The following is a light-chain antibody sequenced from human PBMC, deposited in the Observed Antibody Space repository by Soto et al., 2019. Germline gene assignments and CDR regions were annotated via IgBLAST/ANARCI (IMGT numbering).Light chain of an antibody. V-gene: IGLV1-47*01. Sequence: QSVLTQPPSASGIPGQRVTISCSGSSSNIGRNYVCWYHQLPGAAPRLLMYSNSQRPSGVPDRFSGSKSGTSASLSISGLRSEDEADYYCAAWDDSLLSVVFGGGTKLTVL. CDR1: SSNIGRNY. CDR3: AAWDDSLLSVV. J-gene: IGLJ2*01. CDR2: SNS.